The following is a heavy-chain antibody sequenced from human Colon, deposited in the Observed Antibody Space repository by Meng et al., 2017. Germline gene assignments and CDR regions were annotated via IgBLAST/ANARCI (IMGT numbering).Heavy chain of an antibody. J-gene: IGHJ5*02. CDR3: AKDPRGHYYDSSGPGFDP. V-gene: IGHV3-23*01. D-gene: IGHD3-22*01. Sequence: GESLKISCAASGFTFSSYAMSWVRQAPGKGLEWVSAISGSGGSTSYADSVKGRFTISRDNSKNTLYLQLNSLRAEDTAVYYCAKDPRGHYYDSSGPGFDPWGQGTLVTVSS. CDR2: ISGSGGST. CDR1: GFTFSSYA.